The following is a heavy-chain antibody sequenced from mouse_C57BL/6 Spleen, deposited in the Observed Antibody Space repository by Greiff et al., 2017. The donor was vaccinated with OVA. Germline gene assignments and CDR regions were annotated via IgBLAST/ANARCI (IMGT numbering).Heavy chain of an antibody. CDR1: GYAFSSSW. V-gene: IGHV1-82*01. Sequence: VQLQQSGPELVKPGASVKISCKASGYAFSSSWMNWVKQRPGKGLEWIGRIYPGDGDTNYNGKFKGKATLTADKSSSTAYMQLSSLTSEDSAVYFCARGFTTVWGQGTTLTVSS. CDR3: ARGFTTV. CDR2: IYPGDGDT. J-gene: IGHJ2*01. D-gene: IGHD1-1*01.